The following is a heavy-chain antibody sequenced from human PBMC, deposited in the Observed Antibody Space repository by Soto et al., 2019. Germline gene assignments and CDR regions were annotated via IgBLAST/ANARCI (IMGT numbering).Heavy chain of an antibody. Sequence: GGSLRLSCAASGFTFSSYGMHWVRQAPGKGLEWVAVISYDGSNKYYADSVKGRFTISRDNSKNTLYLQMNSLRAEDTAVYHCAKDLFAFYAAPTVRDIGYYYYGMDVWGQGTTVTVSS. CDR1: GFTFSSYG. J-gene: IGHJ6*02. V-gene: IGHV3-30*18. CDR3: AKDLFAFYAAPTVRDIGYYYYGMDV. D-gene: IGHD4-17*01. CDR2: ISYDGSNK.